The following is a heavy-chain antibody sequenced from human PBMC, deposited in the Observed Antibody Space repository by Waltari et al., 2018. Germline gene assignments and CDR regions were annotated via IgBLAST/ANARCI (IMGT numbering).Heavy chain of an antibody. CDR1: GGSITSGIYY. V-gene: IGHV4-61*02. CDR2: IYTIGNT. D-gene: IGHD4-17*01. CDR3: ARFPRDYSFDY. J-gene: IGHJ4*02. Sequence: QVQLQESGPGLVKPSQTLSLTCSVSGGSITSGIYYWTWIRQPAGKGLEWIGRIYTIGNTDYNPSLQRRVTMSMDTSKNQSSLNLSSVTAADTAVYYCARFPRDYSFDYWGQGTLVTVSS.